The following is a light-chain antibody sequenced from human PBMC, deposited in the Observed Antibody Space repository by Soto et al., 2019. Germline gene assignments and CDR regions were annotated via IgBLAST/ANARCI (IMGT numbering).Light chain of an antibody. CDR2: DAS. Sequence: IVLTQSPITLSLWPGETAVLSCRASQSISSSLSWYQQRPGQAPRLLIYDASNRAPGIPARFSGSGSGTVFTLTISSLEPEDFALYYCQQRSSWITFSQGTRLEIE. CDR1: QSISSS. J-gene: IGKJ5*01. V-gene: IGKV3-11*01. CDR3: QQRSSWIT.